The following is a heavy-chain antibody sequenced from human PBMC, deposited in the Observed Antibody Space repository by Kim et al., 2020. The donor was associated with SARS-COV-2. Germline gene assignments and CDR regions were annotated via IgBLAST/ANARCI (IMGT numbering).Heavy chain of an antibody. V-gene: IGHV1-69*13. J-gene: IGHJ6*02. Sequence: SVKVSCKASGGTFSSYAISWVRQAPGQGLEWMGGIIPIFGTANYAQKFQGRVTITADESTSTAYMELSSLRSEDTAVYYCARGNVVVPAAPAHYGMDVWGQGTTVTVSS. CDR3: ARGNVVVPAAPAHYGMDV. CDR1: GGTFSSYA. D-gene: IGHD2-2*01. CDR2: IIPIFGTA.